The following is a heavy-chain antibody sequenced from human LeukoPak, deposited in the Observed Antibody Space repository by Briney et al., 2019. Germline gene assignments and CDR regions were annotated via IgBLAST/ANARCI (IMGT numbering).Heavy chain of an antibody. CDR3: AKAALRFLEWPYMDV. V-gene: IGHV3-9*03. CDR1: GFTFDDYA. J-gene: IGHJ6*03. D-gene: IGHD3-3*01. CDR2: ISWNSGSI. Sequence: GGSLRLSCAASGFTFDDYAMHWVRQAPGKGLEWVSGISWNSGSIGYADSVKGRFTISRDNAKNSLYLQMNSLRAEDMALYYCAKAALRFLEWPYMDVWGKGTTVTVSS.